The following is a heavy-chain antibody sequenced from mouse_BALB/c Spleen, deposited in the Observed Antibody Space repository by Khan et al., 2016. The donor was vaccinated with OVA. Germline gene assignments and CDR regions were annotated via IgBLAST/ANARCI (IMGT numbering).Heavy chain of an antibody. J-gene: IGHJ3*01. Sequence: EVQLQESGPGLVKPSQSLSLTCTVTGYSITSDYAWNWIRQFPGNKLEWMGYISYSGSTSYNPSLKSRLSITRDTSKNQFFLQLNSVTTEDTATYYCARLGPGFTDWGQGTLVTVSA. CDR3: ARLGPGFTD. V-gene: IGHV3-2*02. CDR1: GYSITSDYA. D-gene: IGHD4-1*01. CDR2: ISYSGST.